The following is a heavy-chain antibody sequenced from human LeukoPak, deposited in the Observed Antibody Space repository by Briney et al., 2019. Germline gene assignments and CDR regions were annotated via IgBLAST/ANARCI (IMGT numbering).Heavy chain of an antibody. V-gene: IGHV3-23*03. D-gene: IGHD3-22*01. CDR1: GFTFSSYA. CDR2: IYSGGST. Sequence: PGGSLRLSCAASGFTFSSYAMSWVRQAPGKGLEWVSVIYSGGSTYYADSVKGRFTISRDNSKNTLYLQMNSLRAEDTAVYFCARARNGYPFHWGQGTLVTVSS. J-gene: IGHJ4*02. CDR3: ARARNGYPFH.